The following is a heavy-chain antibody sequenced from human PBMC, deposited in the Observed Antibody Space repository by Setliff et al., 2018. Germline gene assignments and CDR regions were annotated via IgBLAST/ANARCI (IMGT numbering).Heavy chain of an antibody. Sequence: PSETLSLTCSVSGGSISTYHWSWIRQPPEKGLEWIAYIHYSGSTNQNPSLKSRVTISVDTSKNQFSLKMSSMTAADTAIYYCALSSSWFKDFQHWGQGTLVTVSS. CDR3: ALSSSWFKDFQH. CDR1: GGSISTYH. CDR2: IHYSGST. V-gene: IGHV4-59*01. D-gene: IGHD6-13*01. J-gene: IGHJ1*01.